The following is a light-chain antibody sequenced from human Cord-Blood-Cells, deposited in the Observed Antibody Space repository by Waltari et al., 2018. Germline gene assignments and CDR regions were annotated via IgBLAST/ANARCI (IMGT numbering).Light chain of an antibody. CDR3: SSYTSSSTWV. CDR2: DVS. V-gene: IGLV2-14*01. Sequence: QSALTPPPSVSGSPGQSITISCTGTSRDVGGYNYVSWYQQHPGKAPKLMIYDVSKRPSGVSNRFSGSKSGNTASLTISGLQAEDEADYYCSSYTSSSTWVFGGGTKLTVL. J-gene: IGLJ3*02. CDR1: SRDVGGYNY.